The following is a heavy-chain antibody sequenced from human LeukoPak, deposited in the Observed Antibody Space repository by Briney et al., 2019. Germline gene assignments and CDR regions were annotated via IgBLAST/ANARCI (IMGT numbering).Heavy chain of an antibody. CDR2: IWSDGTNK. D-gene: IGHD4-11*01. CDR1: GFTFNHYG. V-gene: IGHV3-33*01. CDR3: ARDAQRGFDYSNSLQY. Sequence: GGSLRLSCAAAGFTFNHYGMHWVRQAPGKGLEWVSVIWSDGTNKYYAASVKGRFTISRDDFDKTVYLQMSSLRPDDTGVYYCARDAQRGFDYSNSLQYWGQGTPVTVST. J-gene: IGHJ4*02.